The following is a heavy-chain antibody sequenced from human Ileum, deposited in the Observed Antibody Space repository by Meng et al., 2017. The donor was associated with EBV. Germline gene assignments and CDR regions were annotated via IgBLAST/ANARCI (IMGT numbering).Heavy chain of an antibody. J-gene: IGHJ4*02. CDR2: IYDGGNT. Sequence: HRQLHGPGPGLVKPSGTLSLTCTVSGGSISNNAYYWGWIRQPPGKGLEWIGTIYDGGNTYYHPSLKSRLTISVDTSRNQFSLKLSSVTAADTAVYYCATQNWNYEAGYWGQGTLVTVSS. CDR1: GGSISNNAYY. V-gene: IGHV4-39*01. CDR3: ATQNWNYEAGY. D-gene: IGHD1-7*01.